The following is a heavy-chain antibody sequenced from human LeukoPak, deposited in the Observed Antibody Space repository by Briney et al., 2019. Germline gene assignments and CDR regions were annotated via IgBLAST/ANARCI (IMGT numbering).Heavy chain of an antibody. V-gene: IGHV4-34*01. CDR2: INHSGST. J-gene: IGHJ4*02. Sequence: SETLSLTCAVYGGSFSGYYGSWIRQPPGKGLEWIGEINHSGSTNYNPSLKSRVTISVDTSKNQFSLKLSSVTAADTAVYYCARTNPLRYWGQGTLVTVSS. CDR3: ARTNPLRY. CDR1: GGSFSGYY.